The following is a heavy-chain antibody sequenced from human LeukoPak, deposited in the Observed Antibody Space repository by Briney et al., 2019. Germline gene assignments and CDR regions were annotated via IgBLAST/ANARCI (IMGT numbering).Heavy chain of an antibody. CDR1: GFAFSSYG. Sequence: GGSLRLSCAASGFAFSSYGMHWVRQAPGKGLEWVAFIRYDGSNKYYADSVKGRFTISRDNSKNTLYLQMNSLRAEDTAVYYCAKDRYSSSWYVHFQHWGQGTLVTVSS. D-gene: IGHD6-13*01. CDR3: AKDRYSSSWYVHFQH. J-gene: IGHJ1*01. V-gene: IGHV3-30*02. CDR2: IRYDGSNK.